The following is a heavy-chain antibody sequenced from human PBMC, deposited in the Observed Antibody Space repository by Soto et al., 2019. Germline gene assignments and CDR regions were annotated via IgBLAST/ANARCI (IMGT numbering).Heavy chain of an antibody. V-gene: IGHV1-69*06. Sequence: QERLLQSGAEVRKPGSSVKVSCKVTGGTSTRYAINWVRQAPGQVLEWMGGIVPMFGTSKYAQNFQGRVTITADTSTNIAYIELRSLRSEDTAVYYCNRGSEYDFWSGYLWGQGTLVSVSS. CDR3: NRGSEYDFWSGYL. J-gene: IGHJ4*02. CDR2: IVPMFGTS. D-gene: IGHD3-3*01. CDR1: GGTSTRYA.